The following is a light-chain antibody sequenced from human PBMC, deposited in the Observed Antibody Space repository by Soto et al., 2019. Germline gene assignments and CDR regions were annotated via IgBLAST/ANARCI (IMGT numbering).Light chain of an antibody. CDR3: QQYNNWPLA. CDR2: GAS. Sequence: EMVMTQSLATLSASPGERATLSCRASQSVGSNLAWYQQRPGQAPRLLIYGASTRATGIPARFSGSGSGTEFTLTISSLQSEDFALYYCQQYNNWPLAFGGGTKVEIK. V-gene: IGKV3-15*01. CDR1: QSVGSN. J-gene: IGKJ4*01.